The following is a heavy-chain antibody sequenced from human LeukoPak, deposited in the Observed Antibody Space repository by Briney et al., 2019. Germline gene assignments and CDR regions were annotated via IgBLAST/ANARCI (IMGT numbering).Heavy chain of an antibody. Sequence: GGSLSLSCVASGFTFSSYAMHWVCQAPGKGLEWVAVISHDGSNKAYADSVKGRFTISRDNSTKTLYLQMNSLRDEDTPVYYCARVWVGSSGGFDYWGQGTRVTVSS. D-gene: IGHD2-15*01. V-gene: IGHV3-30-3*01. J-gene: IGHJ4*02. CDR1: GFTFSSYA. CDR2: ISHDGSNK. CDR3: ARVWVGSSGGFDY.